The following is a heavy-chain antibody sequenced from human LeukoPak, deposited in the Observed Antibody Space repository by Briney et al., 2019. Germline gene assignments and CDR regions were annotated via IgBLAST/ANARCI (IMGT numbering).Heavy chain of an antibody. V-gene: IGHV3-30-3*01. CDR1: GFTFSSSA. CDR3: ARESGYSYLEFYFDY. J-gene: IGHJ4*02. D-gene: IGHD5-18*01. Sequence: PGGSLRLSCAASGFTFSSSAMHWVRQAPGKGLEWVAVTSYDGSNKYYADSVRGRFTISRDNSKNTLYLQVNSLRAEDTAVYYCARESGYSYLEFYFDYWGQGTLVTVSS. CDR2: TSYDGSNK.